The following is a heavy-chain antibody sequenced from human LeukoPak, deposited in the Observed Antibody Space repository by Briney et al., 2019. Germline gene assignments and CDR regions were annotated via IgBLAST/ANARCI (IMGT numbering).Heavy chain of an antibody. D-gene: IGHD3-10*01. V-gene: IGHV3-53*01. CDR3: ARVRDYGSGTDWFDP. CDR2: IYSGGST. J-gene: IGHJ5*02. Sequence: QPGGSLRLSCAASGFTVSSNYMSWVRQAPGKGLEWVSVIYSGGSTYYADSVKGRFTISRDNSKNTLYLQMNSLRAEDTAVYYCARVRDYGSGTDWFDPWGQGTLVTVSS. CDR1: GFTVSSNY.